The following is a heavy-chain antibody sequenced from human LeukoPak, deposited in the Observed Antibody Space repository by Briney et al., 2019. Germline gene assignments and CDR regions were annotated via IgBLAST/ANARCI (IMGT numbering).Heavy chain of an antibody. CDR2: ISYDGSNK. J-gene: IGHJ4*02. CDR1: GFTFSSYA. V-gene: IGHV3-30-3*01. D-gene: IGHD6-19*01. Sequence: GRSLRLSCTASGFTFSSYAMHWVRQAPGKGLEWVAVISYDGSNKYYADSVKGRFTISRDNSKNTLYLQMKSLRAEDTAVYYCVRDSSGWYYFDYWGQGTLVTVSS. CDR3: VRDSSGWYYFDY.